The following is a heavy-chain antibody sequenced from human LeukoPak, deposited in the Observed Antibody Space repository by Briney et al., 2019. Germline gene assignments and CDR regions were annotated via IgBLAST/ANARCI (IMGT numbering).Heavy chain of an antibody. CDR1: GFSFSTYS. V-gene: IGHV3-64*01. D-gene: IGHD3-10*01. J-gene: IGHJ4*02. CDR3: ARVRYGSGSYYNDY. Sequence: GGSLRLSCAASGFSFSTYSMHWVRQAPGEGLEYVSAINNNGGRASYANSVKGRFTISRDNSKNTLFLQMGSLRDEDMGVYDCARVRYGSGSYYNDYWGQGTLVTVSS. CDR2: INNNGGRA.